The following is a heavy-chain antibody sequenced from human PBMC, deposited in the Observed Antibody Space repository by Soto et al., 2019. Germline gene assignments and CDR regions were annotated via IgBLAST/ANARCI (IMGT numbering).Heavy chain of an antibody. CDR2: IIPMFATT. V-gene: IGHV1-69*01. J-gene: IGHJ6*02. D-gene: IGHD6-13*01. CDR1: GGTFSDYA. CDR3: ARGRGIGFSSTWNIYWYYNMDV. Sequence: QVQLVQSGAEVRKSGSSVKVSCKAAGGTFSDYALSWVRQAPGQGLEWRGGIIPMFATTNYAQKFQGRVTITADDSATTAHMELSSLKSEHTAVYYCARGRGIGFSSTWNIYWYYNMDVWGQGTTVTVSS.